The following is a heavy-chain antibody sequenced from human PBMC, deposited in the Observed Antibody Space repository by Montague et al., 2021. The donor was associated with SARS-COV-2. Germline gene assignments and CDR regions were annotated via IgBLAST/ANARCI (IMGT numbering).Heavy chain of an antibody. CDR1: SGSLRNYY. D-gene: IGHD1-1*01. J-gene: IGHJ2*01. Sequence: SETLSLTCAITSGSLRNYYWSWIRQPPGKGLEWIGEIRLPGGSNXXPSLKGRVTISLDTSNNQVSLSLNSVTAADTAVYYCARAGSQRFFEFWGRGTLDTVSS. V-gene: IGHV4-34*01. CDR2: IRLPGGS. CDR3: ARAGSQRFFEF.